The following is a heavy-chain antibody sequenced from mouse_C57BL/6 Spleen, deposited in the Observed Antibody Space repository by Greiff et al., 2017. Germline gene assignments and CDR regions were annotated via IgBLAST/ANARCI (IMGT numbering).Heavy chain of an antibody. D-gene: IGHD1-1*01. CDR1: GFTFRSYG. J-gene: IGHJ2*01. Sequence: DVKLVESGGDLVKPGGSPKLSCAASGFTFRSYGVSWVRQTPDKRLEWVATISSGGSYTYYPDSVKGRFTISRDNAKNTLYLQMSSLKSEDTAMYYCARRGYYYGSSYFDYWGQGTTLTVSS. CDR3: ARRGYYYGSSYFDY. CDR2: ISSGGSYT. V-gene: IGHV5-6*02.